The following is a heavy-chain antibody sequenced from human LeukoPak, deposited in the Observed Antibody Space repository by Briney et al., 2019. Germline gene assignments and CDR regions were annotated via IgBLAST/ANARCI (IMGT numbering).Heavy chain of an antibody. V-gene: IGHV1-18*01. CDR3: ARDPSTGVSAFDI. CDR2: ISAYNGNT. Sequence: ASVKVSCKASGYTFTSYGISWVRQAPGQGLEWMGWISAYNGNTNYAQKFQGRVTMTRDTSTSTVYMELSSLRSEDTAVYYCARDPSTGVSAFDIWGQGTMVTVSS. J-gene: IGHJ3*02. CDR1: GYTFTSYG. D-gene: IGHD7-27*01.